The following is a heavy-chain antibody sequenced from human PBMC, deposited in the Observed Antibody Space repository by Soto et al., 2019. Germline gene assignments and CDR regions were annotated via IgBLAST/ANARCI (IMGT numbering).Heavy chain of an antibody. CDR1: AGSVGSGTNY. D-gene: IGHD6-19*01. Sequence: SETLSLACTVSAGSVGSGTNYWSWIRQPAGKGLEWIGYIYDSGSTNNNPSLKSRVTISVDTSKNQFSLKLSSVTAADTAVYYCARESSGWNDAFDIWGQGTMVTVSS. CDR3: ARESSGWNDAFDI. J-gene: IGHJ3*02. V-gene: IGHV4-61*01. CDR2: IYDSGST.